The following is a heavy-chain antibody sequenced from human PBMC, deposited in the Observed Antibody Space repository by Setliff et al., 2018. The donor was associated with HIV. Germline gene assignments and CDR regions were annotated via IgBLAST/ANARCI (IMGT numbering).Heavy chain of an antibody. CDR3: ARAQFYYASGSFYPPDYHYYMDV. CDR1: GYAFTSYH. J-gene: IGHJ6*03. Sequence: GASVKVSCKASGYAFTSYHINWVRQATGQGLEWMGWMNPNSGNTGYAQKFQGRVTMTRNTSVNTAYMELSSLRSEDTAVYYCARAQFYYASGSFYPPDYHYYMDVWGKGTTVTVSS. V-gene: IGHV1-8*02. D-gene: IGHD3-10*01. CDR2: MNPNSGNT.